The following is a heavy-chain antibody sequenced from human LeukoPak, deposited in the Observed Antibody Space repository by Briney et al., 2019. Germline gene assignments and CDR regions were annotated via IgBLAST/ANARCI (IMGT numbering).Heavy chain of an antibody. D-gene: IGHD6-13*01. CDR3: ARDDSSRDFDY. J-gene: IGHJ4*02. Sequence: PSGTLSLTCTVSGGSISSSSYYWGWIRQPPGKGLEWLGSIYYSGSTYYNPSLKSRVTISVDTSKNQFSLKQSSVTAADTAVYYCARDDSSRDFDYWGQGTLVTVSS. V-gene: IGHV4-39*07. CDR2: IYYSGST. CDR1: GGSISSSSYY.